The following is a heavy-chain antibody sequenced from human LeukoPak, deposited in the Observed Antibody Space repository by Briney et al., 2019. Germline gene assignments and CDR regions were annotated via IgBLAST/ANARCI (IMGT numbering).Heavy chain of an antibody. CDR3: VRVWPPNAVDRGMTYSDFTALDV. CDR2: ISPYDGNT. V-gene: IGHV1-18*01. CDR1: NYTFASYG. J-gene: IGHJ3*01. D-gene: IGHD1-20*01. Sequence: ASVKVSCKASNYTFASYGLSWVRQAPGQGLHWVGWISPYDGNTNYAQRFQARVTMSIDESTRTVYMELRRLRLDDTAVYYCVRVWPPNAVDRGMTYSDFTALDVWGQGTTVIVSS.